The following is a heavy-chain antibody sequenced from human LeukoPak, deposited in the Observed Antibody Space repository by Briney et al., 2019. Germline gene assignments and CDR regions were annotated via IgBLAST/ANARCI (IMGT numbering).Heavy chain of an antibody. CDR1: GGSFSGYY. Sequence: PSETLSLTCAVYGGSFSGYYWSWIRQPAGKGLEWIGRIYTSGSTNYNPSLKSRVTMSVDTSKNQFSLKLSSVTAADTAVYYCASGAYSSSFGPLSLDRWGQGTLVTVSS. CDR2: IYTSGST. D-gene: IGHD6-6*01. J-gene: IGHJ4*02. CDR3: ASGAYSSSFGPLSLDR. V-gene: IGHV4-59*10.